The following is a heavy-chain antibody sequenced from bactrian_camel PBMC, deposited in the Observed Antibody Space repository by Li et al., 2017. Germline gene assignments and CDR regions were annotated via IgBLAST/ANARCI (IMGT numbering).Heavy chain of an antibody. CDR3: AMARDPDYTGSWCMLDRGWADSAF. J-gene: IGHJ6*01. CDR2: IDSDGIA. Sequence: HVQLVESGGRQVQAGGSLRLSCAISGGPYTTYCMGWFRQAPGKEREGVAAIDSDGIASYADSVKGRFTVSRDNANNTVNLMMNSLKPEDSGLYYCAMARDPDYTGSWCMLDRGWADSAFWGQGTQVNV. D-gene: IGHD4*01. V-gene: IGHV3S53*01. CDR1: GGPYTTYC.